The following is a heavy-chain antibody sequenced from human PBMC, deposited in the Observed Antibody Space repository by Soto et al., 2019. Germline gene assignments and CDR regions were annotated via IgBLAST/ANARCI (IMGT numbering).Heavy chain of an antibody. D-gene: IGHD6-25*01. CDR2: ISDNGANT. V-gene: IGHV3-23*01. J-gene: IGHJ4*02. Sequence: GGSLRLSCIASGFTFSNYAMSWGRQAPGKGLEWVSTISDNGANTFIGDSMKDHFDISRDNSKNTVFLHLSTVRAEDTAIYYCARAIGADFFDYWGQGTPVTVSS. CDR1: GFTFSNYA. CDR3: ARAIGADFFDY.